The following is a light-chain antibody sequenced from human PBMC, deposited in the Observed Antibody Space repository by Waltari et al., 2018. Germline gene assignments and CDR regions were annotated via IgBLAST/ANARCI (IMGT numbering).Light chain of an antibody. CDR1: QSISNY. J-gene: IGKJ4*01. Sequence: DIQQIHPSPSLSASAGGRVITTCRASQSISNYLAWYQQKPGKVPKLLIYAASTLQTGVPSRFSGSGFGTDFTLTISSLQPEDVATYYCQKYDSAPWTFGGGTKVEIK. CDR2: AAS. CDR3: QKYDSAPWT. V-gene: IGKV1-27*01.